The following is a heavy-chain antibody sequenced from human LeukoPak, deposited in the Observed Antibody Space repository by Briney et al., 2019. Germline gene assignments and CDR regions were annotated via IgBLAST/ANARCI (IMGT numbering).Heavy chain of an antibody. Sequence: PGGSLRLSYAASGFTFSSYSMNWVRQAPGKGLEWVSSISSSSSYIYYADSVKGRFTISRDNAKNSLYLQMNSLRAEDTAVYYCARDGGKLVDYWGQGTLVTVSS. J-gene: IGHJ4*02. CDR3: ARDGGKLVDY. CDR2: ISSSSSYI. V-gene: IGHV3-21*01. D-gene: IGHD3-16*01. CDR1: GFTFSSYS.